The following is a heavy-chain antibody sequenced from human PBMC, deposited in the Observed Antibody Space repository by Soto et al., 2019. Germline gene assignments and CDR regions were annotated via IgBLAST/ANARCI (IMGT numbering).Heavy chain of an antibody. D-gene: IGHD6-19*01. J-gene: IGHJ5*02. V-gene: IGHV3-23*01. CDR2: IIGSGGST. CDR3: EKDRAEVVGTPFSDP. CDR1: GVKFVIFG. Sequence: LCSAACGVKFVIFGVRGVFKKKRKGLEWVSAIIGSGGSTYYADSVNGRFTISRDNSKNTLYLKMNSLRAEDRAVFFFEKDRAEVVGTPFSDPWGNGTPVPV.